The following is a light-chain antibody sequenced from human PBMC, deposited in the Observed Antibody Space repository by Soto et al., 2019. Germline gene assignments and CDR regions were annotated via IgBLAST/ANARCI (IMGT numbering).Light chain of an antibody. CDR2: DVS. Sequence: QSALTQPASVYGYPGQSITISCTGTSSDIGGYIYVSWYQHHPGKAPKLLIYDVSNRPSGVSNRFSGSKSGNTASLTISGLQVEDEADYFCSTYTSSRTRFGGGTKLTVL. CDR1: SSDIGGYIY. CDR3: STYTSSRTR. J-gene: IGLJ2*01. V-gene: IGLV2-14*03.